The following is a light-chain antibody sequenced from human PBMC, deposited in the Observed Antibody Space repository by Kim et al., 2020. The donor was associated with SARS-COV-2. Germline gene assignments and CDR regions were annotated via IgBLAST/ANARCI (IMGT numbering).Light chain of an antibody. V-gene: IGLV2-11*01. CDR1: NSDVGAYNF. J-gene: IGLJ2*01. Sequence: QSALTQPRSVSGSPGQSVTISCTGTNSDVGAYNFVSWYQHHPGKAPKLIIYNVSERPSGVPDRFSGSKSGNTASLTISGLQTEDEADYYCFSYAGSYNLLLGGGTQLTVL. CDR2: NVS. CDR3: FSYAGSYNLL.